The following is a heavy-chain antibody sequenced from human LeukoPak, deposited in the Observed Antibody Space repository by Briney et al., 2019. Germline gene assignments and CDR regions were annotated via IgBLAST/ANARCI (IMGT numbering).Heavy chain of an antibody. CDR3: ARSCYYDSSGYCFDY. CDR1: GGSFSGYY. V-gene: IGHV4-34*01. J-gene: IGHJ4*02. Sequence: SETLSLTCAVYGGSFSGYYWSWIRQPPGKGLEWIGEINHSGSTNYNPSLKSRVTISVDTSKNQFSLKLSSVTAADTAAYYCARSCYYDSSGYCFDYWGQGTLVTVSS. CDR2: INHSGST. D-gene: IGHD3-22*01.